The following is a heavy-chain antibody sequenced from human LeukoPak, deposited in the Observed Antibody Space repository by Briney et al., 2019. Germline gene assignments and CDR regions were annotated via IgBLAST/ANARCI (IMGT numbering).Heavy chain of an antibody. Sequence: KPSETLSLTCTVSPGSISRGDYYWSWIRQSPGKGLEWIGYIYYTGSTSYNPSLKSRVTISVDTSKNQFSLRLRSVTAADTAVYYCARVFGPDGSFDPWGQGTLVTVSS. D-gene: IGHD3-16*01. CDR3: ARVFGPDGSFDP. CDR1: PGSISRGDYY. V-gene: IGHV4-30-4*01. J-gene: IGHJ5*02. CDR2: IYYTGST.